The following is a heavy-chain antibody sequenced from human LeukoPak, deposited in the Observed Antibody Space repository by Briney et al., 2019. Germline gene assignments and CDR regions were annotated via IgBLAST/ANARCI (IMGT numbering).Heavy chain of an antibody. Sequence: SGTLSLTCTVSGVSISSHYWSWIRQPPGKGLEWIGYIYYSGSTNYNPSPKSRGTITLDNSKNQFSLKLSSVTAADTAVFYCAGSERSCCLYYSYWGQRTLVTFSS. CDR2: IYYSGST. J-gene: IGHJ4*02. D-gene: IGHD2-8*01. CDR3: AGSERSCCLYYSY. CDR1: GVSISSHY. V-gene: IGHV4-59*11.